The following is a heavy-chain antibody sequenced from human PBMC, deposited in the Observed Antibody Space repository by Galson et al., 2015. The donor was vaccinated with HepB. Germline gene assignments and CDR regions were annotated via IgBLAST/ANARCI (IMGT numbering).Heavy chain of an antibody. J-gene: IGHJ5*02. CDR2: FDPTEGKT. CDR3: AIATYGGLTISSWFDP. CDR1: GSSLSDSS. V-gene: IGHV1-24*01. Sequence: SVKVSCKVSGSSLSDSSIHWVRQAPGKGLEWMGGFDPTEGKTVYAENFQDRVTMTDDTSTDTAFMELSSLKSEDTAVYYCAIATYGGLTISSWFDPWGRGTLVTVSS. D-gene: IGHD2/OR15-2a*01.